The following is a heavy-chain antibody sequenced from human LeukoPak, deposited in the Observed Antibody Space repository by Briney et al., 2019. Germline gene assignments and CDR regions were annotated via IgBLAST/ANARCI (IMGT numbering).Heavy chain of an antibody. V-gene: IGHV4-59*08. J-gene: IGHJ6*02. CDR2: IYYSGST. CDR3: ARYRNSGYHSYGLDV. D-gene: IGHD5-12*01. Sequence: SETLSLTCTVSGGSISSYYWSWIRQPPGKGLEWIGYIYYSGSTSYNPSLKSRVTISIDTPKNQFSLKLNSVAAADTAVYYYARYRNSGYHSYGLDVWGQGTTVTVSS. CDR1: GGSISSYY.